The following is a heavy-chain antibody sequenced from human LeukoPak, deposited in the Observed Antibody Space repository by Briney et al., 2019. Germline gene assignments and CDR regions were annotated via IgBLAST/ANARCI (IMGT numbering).Heavy chain of an antibody. CDR1: GGSFSGYY. CDR2: INHSGST. Sequence: SETLSLTCAVYGGSFSGYYWSWIRQPPGKGLEWIGEINHSGSTNYNPSLKSRVTISVGTSKNQFSLKLSSVTAADTAVYYCARGPQRYCSGGSCYSRYFQHWGQGTLVTVSS. V-gene: IGHV4-34*01. CDR3: ARGPQRYCSGGSCYSRYFQH. J-gene: IGHJ1*01. D-gene: IGHD2-15*01.